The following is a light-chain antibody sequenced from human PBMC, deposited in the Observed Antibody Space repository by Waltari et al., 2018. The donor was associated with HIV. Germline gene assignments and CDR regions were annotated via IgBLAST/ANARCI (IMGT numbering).Light chain of an antibody. Sequence: QSVLTQPPSVSGAPGQRVTISCTGSSSNIGAGYDVHWYQQLPGTAPKLLIDANSNRPSGVPDRFSGSKSGASVSLAITGLQAEYEADYYCQSYDSSLSGHVVFGGGTKLTVL. CDR2: ANS. CDR1: SSNIGAGYD. V-gene: IGLV1-40*01. J-gene: IGLJ2*01. CDR3: QSYDSSLSGHVV.